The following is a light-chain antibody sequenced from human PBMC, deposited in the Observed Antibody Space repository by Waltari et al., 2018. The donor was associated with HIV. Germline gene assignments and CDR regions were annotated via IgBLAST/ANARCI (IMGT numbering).Light chain of an antibody. Sequence: QSALTQPRSVSGSPGPSVTISCTGTSSDVADSTYVSWYRQNPGKVPQLMIYDVSKRPSGVPDRFSGSRSGNTASLTISGLQAEDEADYFCCSYAGNYSYVFGSGSRVTVL. CDR2: DVS. V-gene: IGLV2-11*01. CDR1: SSDVADSTY. J-gene: IGLJ1*01. CDR3: CSYAGNYSYV.